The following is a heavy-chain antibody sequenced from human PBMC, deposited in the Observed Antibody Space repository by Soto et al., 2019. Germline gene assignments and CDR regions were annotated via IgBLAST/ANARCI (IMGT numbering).Heavy chain of an antibody. CDR2: INHSGST. CDR1: GGSFSGYY. Sequence: SETLSLTCAVYGGSFSGYYWSWIRQPPGKGLEWIGEINHSGSTNYNPSLKSRVTISVDTSKNQFSLKLSSVTAADTAVYYCARGKGSGWYLWFDPWGQGTLVT. CDR3: ARGKGSGWYLWFDP. D-gene: IGHD6-19*01. V-gene: IGHV4-34*01. J-gene: IGHJ5*02.